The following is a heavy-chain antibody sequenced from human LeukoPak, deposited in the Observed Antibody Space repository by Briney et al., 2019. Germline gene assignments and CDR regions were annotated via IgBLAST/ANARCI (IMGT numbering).Heavy chain of an antibody. CDR1: GYTFTGYY. CDR3: ARVQLRAVTTGDFDY. Sequence: ASVKVSCKASGYTFTGYYMHWVRQAPGQGLEWMGWSNPNSGGTNYAQKFQGRVTMTRDTSISTAYMELSRLRSDDTAVYYCARVQLRAVTTGDFDYWGQGTLVTVSS. V-gene: IGHV1-2*02. CDR2: SNPNSGGT. D-gene: IGHD4-11*01. J-gene: IGHJ4*02.